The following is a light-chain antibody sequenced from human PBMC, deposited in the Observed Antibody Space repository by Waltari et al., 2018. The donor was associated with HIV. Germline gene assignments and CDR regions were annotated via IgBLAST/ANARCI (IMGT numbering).Light chain of an antibody. V-gene: IGLV1-40*01. J-gene: IGLJ2*01. Sequence: QSVLTQPPSVSGAPGQRVTISCTGSSSNIGAGYDVHWYQQLPGPAPKLLIYANINRPSGVPDRFSCSKPGSSASLAITGLQAEDEAHYYCQSFDSSLTTSGVIFGGGTKLTVL. CDR3: QSFDSSLTTSGVI. CDR2: ANI. CDR1: SSNIGAGYD.